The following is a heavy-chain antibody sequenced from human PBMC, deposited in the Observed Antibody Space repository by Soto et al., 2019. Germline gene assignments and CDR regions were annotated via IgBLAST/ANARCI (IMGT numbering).Heavy chain of an antibody. Sequence: GGSLRLSCAASGFTVSSKYMSCVRQAPGKGLEWVSVIWSAGLIYYADSVRGRFTISRDISKNILYLEMTSLRADDTAVYYCAREAPMDVWGRGTTVTVSS. J-gene: IGHJ6*02. CDR2: IWSAGLI. V-gene: IGHV3-53*01. CDR1: GFTVSSKY. CDR3: AREAPMDV.